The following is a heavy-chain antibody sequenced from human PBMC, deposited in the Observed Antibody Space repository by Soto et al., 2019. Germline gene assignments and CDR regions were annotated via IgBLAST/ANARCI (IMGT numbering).Heavy chain of an antibody. J-gene: IGHJ6*02. CDR1: GGSISTRSDY. V-gene: IGHV4-39*01. CDR2: LHYSGST. Sequence: QLQLQESGPGLVKPSETLSLTCSVSGGSISTRSDYWGWVRQPPGRGLEWIGNLHYSGSTYSNPSLRSRVTISVDTSKSQFSLKPSSISAADTAVYYCARQSALYGMDVWGQGTTVIVSS. CDR3: ARQSALYGMDV. D-gene: IGHD6-25*01.